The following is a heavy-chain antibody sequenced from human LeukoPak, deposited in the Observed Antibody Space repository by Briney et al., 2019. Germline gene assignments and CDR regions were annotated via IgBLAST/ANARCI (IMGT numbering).Heavy chain of an antibody. D-gene: IGHD3-10*01. Sequence: GGSLRLSCAASGFTFSNYWMSWVRQAPGKGLEWVANIKQDGSESHYVDSVKGRFTISRDNAKNSLYLQMNSLRAEDTAVYYCARDPTYYYARGHYFDYWGQGTLVTVSS. V-gene: IGHV3-7*01. J-gene: IGHJ4*02. CDR1: GFTFSNYW. CDR3: ARDPTYYYARGHYFDY. CDR2: IKQDGSES.